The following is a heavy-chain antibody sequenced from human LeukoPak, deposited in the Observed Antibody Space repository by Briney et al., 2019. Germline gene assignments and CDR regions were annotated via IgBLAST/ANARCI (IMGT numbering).Heavy chain of an antibody. J-gene: IGHJ4*02. Sequence: SEPLSLTCAVSGGSISPYHWTWIRQPPGKGLEWIGYISYSGSTNYNPSLKSRVTISIDTSKSQFSLKLSSVTAADTAVYYCARHLDYYGSGSYEYWGQGTLATVSS. D-gene: IGHD3-10*01. CDR3: ARHLDYYGSGSYEY. CDR1: GGSISPYH. CDR2: ISYSGST. V-gene: IGHV4-59*08.